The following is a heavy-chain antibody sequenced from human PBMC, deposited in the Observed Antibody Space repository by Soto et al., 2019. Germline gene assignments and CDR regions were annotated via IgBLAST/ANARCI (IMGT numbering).Heavy chain of an antibody. D-gene: IGHD3-10*01. J-gene: IGHJ4*02. CDR1: GFTFNHYA. CDR2: ISGGGDTT. CDR3: AKGRGGSGSLTPRVDF. Sequence: EVQLLESGGGLVQPGGSLRLSCAASGFTFNHYAMTRVRQPPGKGLEWVSAISGGGDTTSYADSVKGRFTVSRDGSKNTLYLQMSSVRAEDTALYYCAKGRGGSGSLTPRVDFWGQGTLVTVSS. V-gene: IGHV3-23*01.